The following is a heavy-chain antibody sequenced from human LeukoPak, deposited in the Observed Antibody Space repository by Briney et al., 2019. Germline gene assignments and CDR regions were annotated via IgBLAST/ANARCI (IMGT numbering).Heavy chain of an antibody. Sequence: GASVKVSCKAFGYSFTSYGMSWVRQAPGQGLEWMGWISGYNGNRKYAQKLQGSVTMTTDTPTSIAYMELRSLRSDDTAVYYCARGAPYYDFWSGYYDYNWFDPWGQGTLVTVSS. CDR2: ISGYNGNR. J-gene: IGHJ5*02. D-gene: IGHD3-3*01. CDR1: GYSFTSYG. V-gene: IGHV1-18*01. CDR3: ARGAPYYDFWSGYYDYNWFDP.